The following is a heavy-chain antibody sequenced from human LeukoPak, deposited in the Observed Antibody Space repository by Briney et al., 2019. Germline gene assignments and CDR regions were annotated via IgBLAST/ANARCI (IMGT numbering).Heavy chain of an antibody. CDR2: IKQDESEK. CDR3: AREEAYSSGLNFDY. CDR1: GFTFSSYW. J-gene: IGHJ4*02. V-gene: IGHV3-7*03. D-gene: IGHD6-19*01. Sequence: GGSLRLSCAASGFTFSSYWMSWVRQAPGKGLEWVANIKQDESEKYYVDSVKGRFTISRDNAKNSLYLQMNSLRAEDTAVYYCAREEAYSSGLNFDYWGQGTLVTVSS.